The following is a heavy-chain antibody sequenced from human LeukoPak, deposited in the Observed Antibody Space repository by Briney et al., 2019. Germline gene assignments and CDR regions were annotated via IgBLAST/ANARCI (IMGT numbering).Heavy chain of an antibody. D-gene: IGHD3-10*01. J-gene: IGHJ4*02. Sequence: GGSLRLSCAASGFTFSSYSMNWVRQAPGKGLEWVPYISSSSSTIYYADSVKGRFTISRDNAKNSLYLQMNSLRAEDTAVYYCARDTITMVRGVIIPFDYWGQGTLVTVSS. CDR2: ISSSSSTI. CDR1: GFTFSSYS. CDR3: ARDTITMVRGVIIPFDY. V-gene: IGHV3-48*04.